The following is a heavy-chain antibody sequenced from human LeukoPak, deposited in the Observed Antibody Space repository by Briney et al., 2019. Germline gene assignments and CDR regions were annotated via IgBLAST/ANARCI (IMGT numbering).Heavy chain of an antibody. J-gene: IGHJ4*02. D-gene: IGHD6-19*01. CDR3: ARESSGSFDY. Sequence: PSETLSLTCTVSGGSISSHYWSWIRQPPGKGLEWIGYIYYSGSTNYNPSLKSRVTISVDTSKNQFSPKLSSVTAADTAVYYCARESSGSFDYWGQGTLVTVSS. CDR1: GGSISSHY. CDR2: IYYSGST. V-gene: IGHV4-59*11.